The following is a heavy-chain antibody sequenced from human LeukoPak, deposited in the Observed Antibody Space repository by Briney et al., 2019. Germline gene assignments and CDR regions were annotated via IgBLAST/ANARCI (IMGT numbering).Heavy chain of an antibody. D-gene: IGHD2-2*02. CDR2: ISAYNGNT. CDR1: GYTFTSYG. V-gene: IGHV1-18*01. Sequence: ASVKVSCKASGYTFTSYGISWVRQAPGQGLEWMGWISAYNGNTNYAQKLQGRVTMTTDTSTSTAYMELRSLRSDDTAMYYCARDAHDIVVVPAAILDRIISGYYYYGMDVWGQGTTVTVSS. CDR3: ARDAHDIVVVPAAILDRIISGYYYYGMDV. J-gene: IGHJ6*02.